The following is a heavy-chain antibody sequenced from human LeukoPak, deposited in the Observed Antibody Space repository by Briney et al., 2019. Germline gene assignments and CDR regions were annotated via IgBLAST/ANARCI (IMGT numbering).Heavy chain of an antibody. D-gene: IGHD2-15*01. CDR1: GYTFTSYD. Sequence: ASVKVSCKASGYTFTSYDINWVRPATGQGLEWMGWMNPNSGNTGYAQKFQGRVTMTRNTSISTAYMELSSLRSEDTAVYYCARSHHYCSGGSCYSIDYWGQGTLVTVSS. CDR3: ARSHHYCSGGSCYSIDY. CDR2: MNPNSGNT. J-gene: IGHJ4*02. V-gene: IGHV1-8*01.